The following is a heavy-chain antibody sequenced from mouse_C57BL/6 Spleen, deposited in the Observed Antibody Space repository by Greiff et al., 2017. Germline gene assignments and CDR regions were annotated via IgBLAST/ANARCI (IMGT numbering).Heavy chain of an antibody. D-gene: IGHD5-1-1*01. CDR3: ARDTPFAY. CDR1: GYAFTNYL. J-gene: IGHJ3*01. V-gene: IGHV1-54*01. Sequence: VQLQQSGAELVRPGTSVKVSCKASGYAFTNYLIEWVKQRPGPGLEWIGVINPGSGGTNYNEKFKGKATLTADKSSSTAYMQLSSLTSEDSAVYFCARDTPFAYWGQGTLVTVSA. CDR2: INPGSGGT.